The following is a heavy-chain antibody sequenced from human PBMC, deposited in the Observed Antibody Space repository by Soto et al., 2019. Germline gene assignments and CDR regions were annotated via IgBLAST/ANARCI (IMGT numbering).Heavy chain of an antibody. CDR1: GFTFSSYA. Sequence: GGSLRLSCAASGFTFSSYAMSWVRQAPGKGLEWVSAISGSGGSTYYADSVKGRFTISRDNSKNTLYLQMNSLRAEDTAVYYCAKTRPGTVSLWFGELDYWGQGTLVTVSS. CDR2: ISGSGGST. CDR3: AKTRPGTVSLWFGELDY. V-gene: IGHV3-23*01. D-gene: IGHD3-10*01. J-gene: IGHJ4*02.